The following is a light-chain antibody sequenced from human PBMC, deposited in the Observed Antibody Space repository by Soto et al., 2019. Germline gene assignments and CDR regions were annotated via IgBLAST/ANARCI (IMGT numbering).Light chain of an antibody. Sequence: ETVLTQSPGTLSLSPGDRATLSCRASQSVTGSSLAWYQQKPGQAPRLLISDASTRASGIPDRFSGSGSGTDFTLTISRLEPEDFAVYFCQQYGTAPRTFGQGTKVDIK. J-gene: IGKJ1*01. CDR1: QSVTGSS. CDR2: DAS. CDR3: QQYGTAPRT. V-gene: IGKV3-20*01.